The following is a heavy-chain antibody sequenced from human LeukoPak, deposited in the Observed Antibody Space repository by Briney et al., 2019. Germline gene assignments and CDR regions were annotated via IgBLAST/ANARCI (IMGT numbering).Heavy chain of an antibody. V-gene: IGHV3-21*04. CDR1: GFTFSSHS. CDR3: AKDPGRYCSGGSCGYNWFDP. CDR2: ISSSSNYI. J-gene: IGHJ5*02. Sequence: PGGSLRLSCAASGFTFSSHSMTWVRQAPGKGLEWVSSISSSSNYIYYADSVKGRFTISRDNAKNSLYLQANSLRAEDTAVYYCAKDPGRYCSGGSCGYNWFDPWGQGTLVTVSS. D-gene: IGHD2-15*01.